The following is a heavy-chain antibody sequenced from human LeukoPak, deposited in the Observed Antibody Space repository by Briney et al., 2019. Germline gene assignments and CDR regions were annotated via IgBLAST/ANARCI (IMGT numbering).Heavy chain of an antibody. Sequence: GGSLRLSCAASGFTFSSYVMYWVRQAPGKGLEYVSAISSNGSSTYYANSVKGRFTISRDNSKNTLYLQMGSLRAEDMAVYYCARGDDYYDSYYMDVWGKGTTVTVSS. V-gene: IGHV3-64*01. CDR1: GFTFSSYV. CDR3: ARGDDYYDSYYMDV. D-gene: IGHD3-22*01. J-gene: IGHJ6*03. CDR2: ISSNGSST.